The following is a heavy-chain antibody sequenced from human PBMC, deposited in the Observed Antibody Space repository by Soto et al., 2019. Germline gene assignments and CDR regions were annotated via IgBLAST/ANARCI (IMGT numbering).Heavy chain of an antibody. CDR1: GYTFIGYY. CDR3: ARVMAYEQQLVPFDY. CDR2: VNPHTGGT. J-gene: IGHJ4*02. D-gene: IGHD6-13*01. V-gene: IGHV1-2*02. Sequence: ASLKFSCKTSGYTFIGYYLNWVRQAPGQGLEWMGWVNPHTGGTHYAQKFDGRVTMTRDTSTYTAYMELSGLKFDDTATYFCARVMAYEQQLVPFDYWGQGTLVTVSS.